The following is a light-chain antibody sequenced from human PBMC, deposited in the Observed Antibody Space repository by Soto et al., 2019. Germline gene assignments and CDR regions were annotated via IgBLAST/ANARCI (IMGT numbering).Light chain of an antibody. J-gene: IGLJ1*01. Sequence: QSVLTQPASVSGSPGQSITISCTGTSSDVGGYNSVSWYQQHPGKAPKLMIHDVSNRASGVSSRFSGSKSDNTASLTISGLQAEDEADYFCCSYAGTVAYVFGTGTKVTVL. V-gene: IGLV2-14*01. CDR2: DVS. CDR1: SSDVGGYNS. CDR3: CSYAGTVAYV.